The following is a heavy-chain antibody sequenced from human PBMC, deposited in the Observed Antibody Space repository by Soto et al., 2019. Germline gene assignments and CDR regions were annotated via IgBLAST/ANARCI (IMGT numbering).Heavy chain of an antibody. V-gene: IGHV3-48*03. CDR3: ARGGGWFNY. Sequence: GALRLSCAASGFTFSSYALPWVRQAPGKGLEGVSNNSRSGSTIYHADSVKGRFTISRDNAQNSLYLRMNSLRAEDTAVYYCARGGGWFNYWGQGTLVTVSS. CDR1: GFTFSSYA. D-gene: IGHD6-19*01. J-gene: IGHJ4*02. CDR2: NSRSGSTI.